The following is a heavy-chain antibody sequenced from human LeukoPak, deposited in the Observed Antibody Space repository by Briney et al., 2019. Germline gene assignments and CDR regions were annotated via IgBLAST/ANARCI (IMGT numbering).Heavy chain of an antibody. J-gene: IGHJ4*02. CDR1: GYTFTSYA. V-gene: IGHV1-3*01. D-gene: IGHD3-3*01. CDR2: INAGNGNT. CDR3: ARGATIFGVVTLIDY. Sequence: ASVKVSCKASGYTFTSYAMHWVRQAPGQRLEWMGWINAGNGNTKYSQKFQGRVTITRDTSASTAYMELSSLRSEDTAVYYCARGATIFGVVTLIDYWGQGTLVTVSS.